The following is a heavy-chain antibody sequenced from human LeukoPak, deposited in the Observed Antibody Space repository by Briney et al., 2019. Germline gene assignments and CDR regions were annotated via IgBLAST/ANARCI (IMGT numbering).Heavy chain of an antibody. CDR1: GGTFSSYA. D-gene: IGHD2-15*01. CDR3: GVGGSNFFDYAFDI. J-gene: IGHJ3*02. Sequence: SVKVSCKASGGTFSSYAISWVRQAPGQGLEWMGGIIPIFGTANYAQKFQGRVTITTDESTSTAYMELSSPRSEDTAVYYCGVGGSNFFDYAFDIWGQGTMVTVSS. V-gene: IGHV1-69*05. CDR2: IIPIFGTA.